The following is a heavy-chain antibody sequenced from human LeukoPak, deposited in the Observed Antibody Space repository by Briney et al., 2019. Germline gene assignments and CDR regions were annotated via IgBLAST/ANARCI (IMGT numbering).Heavy chain of an antibody. V-gene: IGHV1-69*05. Sequence: ASVKVSCKASGYTFTGYYMHWVRQAPGQGLEWMGGIIPIFGTANYAQKFQGRVTITTDESTSTAYMELSSLRSEDTAVYYCARGHYDFHPSGYYYYYMDVWGKGTTVTVSS. CDR1: GYTFTGYY. CDR2: IIPIFGTA. J-gene: IGHJ6*03. D-gene: IGHD3-3*01. CDR3: ARGHYDFHPSGYYYYYMDV.